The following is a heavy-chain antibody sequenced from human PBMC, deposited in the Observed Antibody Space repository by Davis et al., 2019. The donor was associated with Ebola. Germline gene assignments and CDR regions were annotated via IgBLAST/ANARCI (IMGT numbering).Heavy chain of an antibody. Sequence: AASVKVSCKASGYTFTSYGISWVRQAPGQGLEWMGWISAYNGNTNYAQKLQGRVTMTTDTSTSTAYMELRSLRSDDTAVYYCASSMIGSGGSRARRRYYYYGMDVWGQGTTVTVSS. J-gene: IGHJ6*02. D-gene: IGHD2-15*01. V-gene: IGHV1-18*01. CDR1: GYTFTSYG. CDR2: ISAYNGNT. CDR3: ASSMIGSGGSRARRRYYYYGMDV.